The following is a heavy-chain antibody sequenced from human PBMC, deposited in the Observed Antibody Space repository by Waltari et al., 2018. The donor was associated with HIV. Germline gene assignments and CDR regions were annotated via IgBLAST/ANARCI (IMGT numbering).Heavy chain of an antibody. V-gene: IGHV1-69*01. D-gene: IGHD3-16*02. Sequence: QVQLVQSGAEVKKPGSSVKVSCKASGGTFSSYAISWVRQAPGQGLEWMGGSIPIFGTANYAQKCQGRVTITADESTSTAYMELSSLRSEDTAVYYCARGSWDYVWGSYQTIRYFDYWGQGTLVTVSS. CDR1: GGTFSSYA. J-gene: IGHJ4*02. CDR2: SIPIFGTA. CDR3: ARGSWDYVWGSYQTIRYFDY.